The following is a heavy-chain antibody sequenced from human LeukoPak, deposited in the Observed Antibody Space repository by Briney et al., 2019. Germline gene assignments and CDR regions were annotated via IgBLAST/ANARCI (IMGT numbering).Heavy chain of an antibody. V-gene: IGHV4-39*07. CDR2: IYYSGST. CDR3: ARGKDWFDP. Sequence: SETLPLTCTVSGGSISSSGYYWGWIRQPPGKGLEWIGSIYYSGSTYYNPSLKSRVTISVDKSKNQFSLKLSSVTAADTAVYYCARGKDWFDPWGQGTLVTVSS. J-gene: IGHJ5*02. CDR1: GGSISSSGYY.